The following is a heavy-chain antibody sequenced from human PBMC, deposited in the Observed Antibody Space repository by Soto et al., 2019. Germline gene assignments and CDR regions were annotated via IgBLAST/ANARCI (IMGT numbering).Heavy chain of an antibody. CDR3: ARSDPDNYYYYGMDV. Sequence: ASVKVSCKASGYTFTSYGISWVRQAPGQGLEWMGWISAYNGNTNYAQKLQGRVTMTTDTSTSTAYMELSSLRSEDTAVYYCARSDPDNYYYYGMDVWGQGTTVT. V-gene: IGHV1-18*01. J-gene: IGHJ6*02. CDR2: ISAYNGNT. D-gene: IGHD3-9*01. CDR1: GYTFTSYG.